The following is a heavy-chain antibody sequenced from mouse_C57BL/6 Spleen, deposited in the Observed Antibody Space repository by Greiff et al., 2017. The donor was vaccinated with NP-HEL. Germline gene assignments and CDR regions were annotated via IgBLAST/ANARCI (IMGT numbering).Heavy chain of an antibody. CDR3: ARHYDYDAMDY. CDR2: ISSGGSYT. V-gene: IGHV5-6*01. D-gene: IGHD1-1*02. CDR1: GFTFSSYG. Sequence: EVQVVESGGDLVKPGGSLKLSCAASGFTFSSYGMSWVRQTPDKRLEWVATISSGGSYTYYPDSVKGRFTISRDNAKNTLYLQMSSLKSEDTAMYYCARHYDYDAMDYWGQGTSVTVSS. J-gene: IGHJ4*01.